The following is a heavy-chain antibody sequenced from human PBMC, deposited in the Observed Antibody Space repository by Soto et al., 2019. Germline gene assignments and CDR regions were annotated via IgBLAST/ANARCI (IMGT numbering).Heavy chain of an antibody. CDR2: IHYSGST. J-gene: IGHJ5*02. Sequence: QVQLQESGPGLVKPSQTLSLTCTVSGGSISSGGYYWSWIRQHPGKGLEWIGYIHYSGSTYYNPSLKGRVTISVDTSKNPFSLKLSSVTAADTAVYYCARPHGSGGGGWFDPWGQGTLVTVSS. D-gene: IGHD2-15*01. CDR3: ARPHGSGGGGWFDP. CDR1: GGSISSGGYY. V-gene: IGHV4-31*03.